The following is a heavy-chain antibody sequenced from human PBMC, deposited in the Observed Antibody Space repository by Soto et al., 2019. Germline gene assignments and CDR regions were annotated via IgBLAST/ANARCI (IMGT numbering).Heavy chain of an antibody. Sequence: QVQLVQSGAEVKKPGASVKVSCKASGYNFTSYGISWVRQAPGQGLEWMGWINTYNGNTNSAQKFQGRVTMTTDTSTSIAYMELRSLRSDDTAVYYCARDYSYGIFGYWGQGTLVTASS. CDR2: INTYNGNT. CDR3: ARDYSYGIFGY. D-gene: IGHD5-18*01. V-gene: IGHV1-18*01. CDR1: GYNFTSYG. J-gene: IGHJ4*02.